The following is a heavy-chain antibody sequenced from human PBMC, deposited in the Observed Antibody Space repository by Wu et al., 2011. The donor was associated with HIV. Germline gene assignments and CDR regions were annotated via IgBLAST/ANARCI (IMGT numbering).Heavy chain of an antibody. CDR2: ISAYNGDT. Sequence: QVQLVQSGAEVKKPGASVKVSCKASGYTFTNYGISWVRQAPGQGLEWMGWISAYNGDTNYAQKLQGRVTMTIDTSTSTAYMELRSLRSDDTAVYYCVRGSTYYDFWSGHYTPYYMDVWGKGTTVTVSS. CDR1: GYTFTNYG. D-gene: IGHD3-3*01. J-gene: IGHJ6*04. CDR3: VRGSTYYDFWSGHYTPYYMDV. V-gene: IGHV1-18*01.